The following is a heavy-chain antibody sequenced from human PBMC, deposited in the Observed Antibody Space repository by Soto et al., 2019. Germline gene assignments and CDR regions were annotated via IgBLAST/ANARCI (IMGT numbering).Heavy chain of an antibody. V-gene: IGHV4-39*02. D-gene: IGHD1-1*01. Sequence: SETLSLTCTVSGGSISSISHSWGWIRQSPGQGLEWIGNIFYNGITYYNPSLKSRVTISADTSKNHFSLKLRSVTVADTAVYSGARVVTGSQYYFDLRGQGSLGVVSS. CDR3: ARVVTGSQYYFDL. CDR1: GGSISSISHS. J-gene: IGHJ4*02. CDR2: IFYNGIT.